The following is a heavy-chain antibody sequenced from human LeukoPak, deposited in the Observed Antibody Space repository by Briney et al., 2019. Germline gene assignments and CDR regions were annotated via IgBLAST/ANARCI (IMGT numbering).Heavy chain of an antibody. CDR2: INHSGSS. V-gene: IGHV4-34*01. J-gene: IGHJ4*02. Sequence: PSETLSLTCAVYGGSFSGYYWTWIRQPPGKGLEWIGEINHSGSSNYNPSLKSRVTISLDTSKNQFSLNLASVTAADTAVYYCSRESGPFSPFGYWGQGTLVTVTS. CDR1: GGSFSGYY. CDR3: SRESGPFSPFGY. D-gene: IGHD1-26*01.